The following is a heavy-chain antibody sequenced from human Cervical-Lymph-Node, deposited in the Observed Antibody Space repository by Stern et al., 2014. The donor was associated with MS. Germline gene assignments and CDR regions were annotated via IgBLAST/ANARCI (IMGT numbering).Heavy chain of an antibody. CDR3: ARRDCRDGTCYSTY. Sequence: QVQLVQSGAEVKKPGASVKVSCKASGYTFTGYYMHWVRQAPGQGLEWMGWINPNNGGTNYAQKFPGRVTMTRDTSISTAYMELSGLRSDDTAVYYCARRDCRDGTCYSTYWGQGTLVTVSS. CDR2: INPNNGGT. J-gene: IGHJ4*02. CDR1: GYTFTGYY. D-gene: IGHD2-15*01. V-gene: IGHV1-2*02.